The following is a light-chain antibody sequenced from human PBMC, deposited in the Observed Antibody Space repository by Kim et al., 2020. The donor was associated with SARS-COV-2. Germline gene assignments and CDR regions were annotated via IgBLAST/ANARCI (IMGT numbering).Light chain of an antibody. Sequence: GHSITVSCTGSSSDVGSFDLVSWYQHHPGKAPKLLIYGVRQRPSGVSDRFSASKSGRVASLTISGLQAEDEADYYCCSYAGRTAYVFGTGTKVTVL. J-gene: IGLJ1*01. V-gene: IGLV2-23*02. CDR1: SSDVGSFDL. CDR3: CSYAGRTAYV. CDR2: GVR.